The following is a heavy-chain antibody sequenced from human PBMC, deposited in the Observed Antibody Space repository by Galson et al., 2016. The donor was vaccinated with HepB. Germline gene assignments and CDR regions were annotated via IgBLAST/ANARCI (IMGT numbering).Heavy chain of an antibody. V-gene: IGHV3-23*01. D-gene: IGHD6-19*01. CDR3: AKEETSDAWLVPCYFDY. CDR2: ISGSRAGT. CDR1: GFTFSSYA. J-gene: IGHJ4*02. Sequence: SLRLSCAASGFTFSSYAMSWVRQAPGKGLEWVSGISGSRAGTYYADSVKGRFTISRDNSKNTLYLQMNSLRAEDTAVYYCAKEETSDAWLVPCYFDYWGQGTLVTVSS.